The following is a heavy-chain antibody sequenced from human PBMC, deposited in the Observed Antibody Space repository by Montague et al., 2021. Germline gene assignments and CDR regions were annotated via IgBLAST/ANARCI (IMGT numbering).Heavy chain of an antibody. D-gene: IGHD3-3*01. Sequence: SQTLSLTCIVSSGSISSFSWAWIRQAPGKALEWIGHLYDSGDTYYNPSLYSRLTFSLDTSRYQFFLRLTFVTAADTAVYYCSRRGRSMCLYHFDYWGQGTLVTVSS. V-gene: IGHV4-59*03. CDR3: SRRGRSMCLYHFDY. J-gene: IGHJ4*02. CDR2: LYDSGDT. CDR1: SGSISSFS.